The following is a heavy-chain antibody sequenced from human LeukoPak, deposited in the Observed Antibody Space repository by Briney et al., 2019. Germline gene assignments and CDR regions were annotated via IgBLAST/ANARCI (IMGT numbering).Heavy chain of an antibody. D-gene: IGHD4-17*01. Sequence: SQTLSLTCAISGDSFSSNSAAWNWLRQSPSRGLEWLGRTYYRSKWYNDYAVSVKSRITINPDTSKNQFSLQLNSVTPEDTAVYYCARGPGLRMGAFDIWGQGTMVSVSS. V-gene: IGHV6-1*01. CDR2: TYYRSKWYN. J-gene: IGHJ3*02. CDR1: GDSFSSNSAA. CDR3: ARGPGLRMGAFDI.